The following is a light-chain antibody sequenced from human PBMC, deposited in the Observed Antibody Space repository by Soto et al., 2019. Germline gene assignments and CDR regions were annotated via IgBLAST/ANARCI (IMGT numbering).Light chain of an antibody. J-gene: IGKJ5*01. Sequence: TQTTQSPSTVSASVGDRVTITCRASQSISSWLAWYQQKPGKAPKLLIYKASSLESGVPSRFSGSGSGTEFTLTISSLQPDDFATYYCQQYNSYPITFGQGTRLEIK. CDR2: KAS. CDR3: QQYNSYPIT. V-gene: IGKV1-5*03. CDR1: QSISSW.